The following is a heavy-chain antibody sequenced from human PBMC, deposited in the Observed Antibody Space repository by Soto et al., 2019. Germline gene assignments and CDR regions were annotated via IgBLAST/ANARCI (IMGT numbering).Heavy chain of an antibody. J-gene: IGHJ4*02. D-gene: IGHD2-15*01. CDR3: AKDFYCSGGSCYTKGFDY. CDR1: GFTFSSYA. CDR2: ISGSGGST. Sequence: EVQLLESGGGLVQPGGSLRLSCAASGFTFSSYAMSWVRQAPGKGLEWVSAISGSGGSTYYADSVKGRFTISRDNSKNTLYLEMNSLRAEDTAVYYCAKDFYCSGGSCYTKGFDYWGQGTLVTVSS. V-gene: IGHV3-23*01.